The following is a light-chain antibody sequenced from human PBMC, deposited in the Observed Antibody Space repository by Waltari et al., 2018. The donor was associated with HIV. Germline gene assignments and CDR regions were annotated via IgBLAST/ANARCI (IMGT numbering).Light chain of an antibody. CDR2: EGS. V-gene: IGLV2-23*01. CDR3: CSYAGNREI. J-gene: IGLJ2*01. CDR1: SSDVGRYNL. Sequence: QSALTQPASVSGSRGQSTTNSCTGTSSDVGRYNLVSWYQQPPGKAPKLMIYEGSKRPSGVSNRFSGSKSGNTASLTISGLQTEDEADYYCCSYAGNREIFGGGTKLTVL.